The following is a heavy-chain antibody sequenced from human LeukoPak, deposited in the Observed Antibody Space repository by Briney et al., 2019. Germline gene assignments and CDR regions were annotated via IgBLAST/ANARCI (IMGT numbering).Heavy chain of an antibody. CDR2: IYASGST. V-gene: IGHV3-53*01. CDR1: GLTLSSNY. CDR3: ASYDSSSRRDY. Sequence: PGGSLRLSCAASGLTLSSNYMSGVRDALGERVEWVSAIYASGSTYYVDSVKGRFTPSRDNSKNTLFLQMNSLRAEDTAVYYCASYDSSSRRDYWGQGTLVTVSS. J-gene: IGHJ4*02. D-gene: IGHD3-22*01.